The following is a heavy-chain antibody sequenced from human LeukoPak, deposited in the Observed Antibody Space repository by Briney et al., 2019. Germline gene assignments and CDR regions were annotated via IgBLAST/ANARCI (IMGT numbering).Heavy chain of an antibody. J-gene: IGHJ3*02. D-gene: IGHD3-10*01. CDR1: GFTFSSYA. CDR3: ATPSVYGSGILPYDAFDI. Sequence: GGSLRLSCAASGFTFSSYAMSWVRQAPGKGLEGVSAISGSGGSTYYADSVKGRFTISRDNSKNTLYLQMNSLRAEDTAVYYCATPSVYGSGILPYDAFDIWGQGTMVTVSS. CDR2: ISGSGGST. V-gene: IGHV3-23*01.